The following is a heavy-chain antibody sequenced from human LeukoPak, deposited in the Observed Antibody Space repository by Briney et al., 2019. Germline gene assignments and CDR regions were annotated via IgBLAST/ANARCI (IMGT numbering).Heavy chain of an antibody. J-gene: IGHJ4*02. V-gene: IGHV4-34*01. CDR1: GGSFSGYY. Sequence: SETLSLTCAVYGGSFSGYYWSWIRQPPGKGLEWIGEINHSGSTNYNPSLKSRVTISVDTSKNQFSLNLSSVAAADTAVYYCARVGFWSGYSSGYWGQGTLVTVSS. CDR2: INHSGST. D-gene: IGHD3-3*01. CDR3: ARVGFWSGYSSGY.